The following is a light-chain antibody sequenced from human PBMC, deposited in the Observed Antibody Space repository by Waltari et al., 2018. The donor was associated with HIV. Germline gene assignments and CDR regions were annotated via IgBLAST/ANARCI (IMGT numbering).Light chain of an antibody. J-gene: IGKJ4*01. V-gene: IGKV3-15*01. CDR3: QQYHRWPPLT. CDR2: GAS. Sequence: EIVMTQSPDTLSVSPGDRASLFCRASQSIGTNLVWYQHKPGQAPRLLIYGASTRATDIPARFSGSGSGTEFTLTISSLQSEDFAVYSCQQYHRWPPLTFGGGTKVEIK. CDR1: QSIGTN.